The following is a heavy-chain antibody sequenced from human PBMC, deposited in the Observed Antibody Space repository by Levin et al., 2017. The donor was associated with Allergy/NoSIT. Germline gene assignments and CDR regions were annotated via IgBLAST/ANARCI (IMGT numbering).Heavy chain of an antibody. D-gene: IGHD3-3*01. CDR3: ARDDFWSGYYHFDY. CDR2: IWYDGSNK. CDR1: GFTFSSYG. J-gene: IGHJ4*02. Sequence: GESLKISCAASGFTFSSYGMHWVRQAPGKGLEWVAVIWYDGSNKYYADSVKGRFTISRDNSKNTLYLQMNSLRAEDTAVYYCARDDFWSGYYHFDYWGQGTLVTVSS. V-gene: IGHV3-33*01.